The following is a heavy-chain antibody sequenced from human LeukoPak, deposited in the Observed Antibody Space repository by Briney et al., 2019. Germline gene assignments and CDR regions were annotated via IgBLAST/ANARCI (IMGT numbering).Heavy chain of an antibody. J-gene: IGHJ6*03. CDR1: GFTFRSYS. CDR2: IDPSSTYI. D-gene: IGHD5-18*01. V-gene: IGHV3-21*01. CDR3: ARSPDTAMVHYYMDV. Sequence: GGSLRLSCAASGFTFRSYSMNWVRQAPGKGLEWVSAIDPSSTYIYYADSVKGRFTISRDNAENSLYLQMNSLRAEDTAVYYCARSPDTAMVHYYMDVGGKGTTVTVSS.